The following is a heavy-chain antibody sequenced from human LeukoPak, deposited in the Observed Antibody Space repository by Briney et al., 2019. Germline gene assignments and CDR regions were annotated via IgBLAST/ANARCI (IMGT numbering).Heavy chain of an antibody. Sequence: GGSLRLSCAASGFTFSSYGMHWVRQAPGKGLEWVAVIWYDGSNKYYADSVKGRFTISRDNSKNTLYLQMNSLRAEDTAVYYCARGASGTKYYFDYWGQGTLVTVSS. V-gene: IGHV3-33*01. D-gene: IGHD1-26*01. J-gene: IGHJ4*02. CDR2: IWYDGSNK. CDR1: GFTFSSYG. CDR3: ARGASGTKYYFDY.